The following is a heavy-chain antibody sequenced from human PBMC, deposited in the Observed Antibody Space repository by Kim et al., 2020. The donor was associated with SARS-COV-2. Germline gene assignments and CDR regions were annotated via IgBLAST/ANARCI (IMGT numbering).Heavy chain of an antibody. CDR3: AKDRGQWLVQRGYGMDV. V-gene: IGHV3-23*01. D-gene: IGHD6-19*01. CDR2: ISGSGGST. CDR1: GFTFSSYA. J-gene: IGHJ6*02. Sequence: GGSLRLSCAASGFTFSSYAMSWVRQAPGKGLEWVSAISGSGGSTYYADSVKGRFTISRDNSKNTLYLQMNSLRAEDTAVYYCAKDRGQWLVQRGYGMDVWGQGTTVTVSS.